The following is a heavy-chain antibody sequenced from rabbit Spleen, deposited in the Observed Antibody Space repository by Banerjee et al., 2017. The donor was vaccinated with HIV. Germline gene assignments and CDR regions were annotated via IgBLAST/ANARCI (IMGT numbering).Heavy chain of an antibody. CDR1: GFSFSNSYY. CDR3: ARQYVNGGDYAFNP. D-gene: IGHD2-1*01. V-gene: IGHV1S40*01. CDR2: INTGSGNT. J-gene: IGHJ2*01. Sequence: QSLEESGGDLVKPGASLTLTCTASGFSFSNSYYMCWVRQAPGKGLEWIGCINTGSGNTYYASWAKGRFTISKTSSTTVTLQMTSLTAADTSTYFCARQYVNGGDYAFNPWGPGTLVTVS.